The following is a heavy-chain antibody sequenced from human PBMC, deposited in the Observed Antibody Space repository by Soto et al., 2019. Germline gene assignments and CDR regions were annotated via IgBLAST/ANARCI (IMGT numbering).Heavy chain of an antibody. V-gene: IGHV4-39*01. J-gene: IGHJ4*02. CDR1: GGPISSSSYY. CDR2: IYSLGNT. CDR3: ARQIYDSSGYYYAY. D-gene: IGHD3-22*01. Sequence: QMQLQESGPGLVKPSETLSLTCTVSGGPISSSSYYWGWIRQPPGQGLEWLGTIYSLGNTYYNPSLKSRVTNAVDKSKSQLFLKLSSVTAPDTAVYYCARQIYDSSGYYYAYWGQGTLVTVSS.